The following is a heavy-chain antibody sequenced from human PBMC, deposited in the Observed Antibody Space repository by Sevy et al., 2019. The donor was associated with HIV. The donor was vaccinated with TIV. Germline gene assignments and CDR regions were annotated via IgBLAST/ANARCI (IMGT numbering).Heavy chain of an antibody. CDR3: TKVTLWELLAAHDAFDV. CDR1: GFSFSGYV. J-gene: IGHJ3*01. CDR2: ISGRDGST. V-gene: IGHV3-23*01. D-gene: IGHD1-26*01. Sequence: GGSLRLSCAASGFSFSGYVMNWVRQAPGKGLEWVSSISGRDGSTYYADSVRGRFIISRDNSENTLYLQMNGLRAEDTAVYYCTKVTLWELLAAHDAFDVWGQGTMVTVSS.